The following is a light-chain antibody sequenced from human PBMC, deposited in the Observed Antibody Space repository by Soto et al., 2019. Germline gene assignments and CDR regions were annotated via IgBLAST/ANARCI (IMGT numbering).Light chain of an antibody. CDR1: QSVSNNY. CDR2: GAS. Sequence: DIVLTQSPGTLSLSPGERATLSCRASQSVSNNYLAWYQQKPGQAPRLVIYGASSRGTGIPDRFSASGSGTDFTLTISRLEPEDFAVYYCQQYISSPLTFGQGTKVEIK. V-gene: IGKV3-20*01. CDR3: QQYISSPLT. J-gene: IGKJ1*01.